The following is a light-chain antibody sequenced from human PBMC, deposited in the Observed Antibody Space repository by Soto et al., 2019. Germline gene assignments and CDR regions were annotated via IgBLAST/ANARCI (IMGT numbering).Light chain of an antibody. CDR3: AAWNDRPYLWV. CDR1: SSNIGSNA. J-gene: IGLJ3*02. V-gene: IGLV1-44*01. CDR2: RDN. Sequence: QSVLTQPPSASGTPGQRVSISCSGSSSNIGSNAVHWYQQFPGTAPRLLIYRDNQRPSGVPDRFSGSKSGTSASLDISGLQSEDEADYYCAAWNDRPYLWVFGGGTKLTVL.